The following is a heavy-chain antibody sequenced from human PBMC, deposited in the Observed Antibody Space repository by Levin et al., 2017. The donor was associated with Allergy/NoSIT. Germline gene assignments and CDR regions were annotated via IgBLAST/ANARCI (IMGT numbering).Heavy chain of an antibody. J-gene: IGHJ6*02. D-gene: IGHD2-2*01. CDR3: AKDLSAVPAANYYYAMDV. Sequence: GGSLRLSCAASGFTFSNYAMNWVRQAPGKGLEWVSGTSDSGGSTYYADSVKGRFTISRDNSKNTLYLQVNSLRAEDTALYYCAKDLSAVPAANYYYAMDVWDQGTTVTVSS. CDR1: GFTFSNYA. V-gene: IGHV3-23*01. CDR2: TSDSGGST.